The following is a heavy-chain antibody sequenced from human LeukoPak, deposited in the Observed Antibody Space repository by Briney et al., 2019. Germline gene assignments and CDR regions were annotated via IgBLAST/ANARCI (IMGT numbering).Heavy chain of an antibody. CDR3: ARGQSYGRFDP. CDR2: ISGSSSYI. Sequence: GGSLRLSCAASGFTFSTYSMNWVRQAPGKGLEWVSSISGSSSYIYYADSVKGRFTISRDSAQNSLYLQMNSLRAEDTAVYYCARGQSYGRFDPWGQGTLVTVSS. V-gene: IGHV3-21*01. CDR1: GFTFSTYS. D-gene: IGHD5-18*01. J-gene: IGHJ5*02.